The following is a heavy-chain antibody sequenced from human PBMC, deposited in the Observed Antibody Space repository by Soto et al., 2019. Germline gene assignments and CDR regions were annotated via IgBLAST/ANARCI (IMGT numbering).Heavy chain of an antibody. Sequence: QVHLVQSGAEVKKPGASVKVSCKGSGYAFTTYGITWVRQAPGQGLEWMGWISAHNGNTNYAQKLQGRVTVTRDTSTSTAYMELRSPRSDDTAVDDCARGRDGDYWGQGPRVTVSS. V-gene: IGHV1-18*01. D-gene: IGHD6-6*01. J-gene: IGHJ4*02. CDR1: GYAFTTYG. CDR2: ISAHNGNT. CDR3: ARGRDGDY.